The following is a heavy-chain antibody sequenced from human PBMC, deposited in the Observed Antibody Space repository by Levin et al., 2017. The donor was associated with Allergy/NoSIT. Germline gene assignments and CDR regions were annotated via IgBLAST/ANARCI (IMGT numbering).Heavy chain of an antibody. CDR2: TSSNGGTT. CDR3: VKKGGIGSGSSTGWFDP. CDR1: GFTFSSYT. D-gene: IGHD3-10*01. Sequence: GGSLRLSRSASGFTFSSYTMHWVRQAPGKGLEYVSGTSSNGGTTYYADSVKGRFTISRDNSMDTLYLQMSSLRAEDTAVYYCVKKGGIGSGSSTGWFDPWGQGTLVTVSS. J-gene: IGHJ5*02. V-gene: IGHV3-64D*06.